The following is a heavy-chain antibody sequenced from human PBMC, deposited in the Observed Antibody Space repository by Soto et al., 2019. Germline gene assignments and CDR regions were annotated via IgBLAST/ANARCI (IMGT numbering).Heavy chain of an antibody. Sequence: ASVKVSCKASGYTFTGYYMHWVRQAPGQGLEWMGGFDPEDGETIYAQKFQGRVTMTEDTSTDTAYMELSSLRSEDTAVYYCATARSYPHDAFDIWGQGTMVTVSS. D-gene: IGHD2-15*01. CDR1: GYTFTGYY. CDR3: ATARSYPHDAFDI. V-gene: IGHV1-24*01. CDR2: FDPEDGET. J-gene: IGHJ3*02.